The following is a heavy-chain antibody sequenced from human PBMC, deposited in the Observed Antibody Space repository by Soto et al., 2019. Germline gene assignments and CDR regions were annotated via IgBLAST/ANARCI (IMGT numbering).Heavy chain of an antibody. CDR1: GGTFSSYA. D-gene: IGHD5-12*01. V-gene: IGHV1-69*01. J-gene: IGHJ4*02. CDR2: IVTIVDTS. CDR3: VRVVAIPGYPDN. Sequence: QVQVVQFGAGVRQPASSVKVSCKTSGGTFSSYAISWVRQAPGQGLEWMGGIVTIVDTSTYAQKFQGRVTITADESTSTAYMELSSLRSDDTAIYYCVRVVAIPGYPDNWGQGTLVTVSS.